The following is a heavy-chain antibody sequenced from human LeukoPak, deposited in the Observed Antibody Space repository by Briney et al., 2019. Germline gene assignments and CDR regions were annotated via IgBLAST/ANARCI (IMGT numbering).Heavy chain of an antibody. CDR2: IYYSGST. Sequence: TLSLTCTVSGGSISSGGYYWSWIRQHPGKGLEWIGYIYYSGSTYYNPSLKSRVTISVDTSKNQFSLKLSSVTAADTAVYYCAREVVVVVTAIFSSYYYYGMDVWGQGTTVTVSS. J-gene: IGHJ6*02. V-gene: IGHV4-31*03. D-gene: IGHD2-21*02. CDR3: AREVVVVVTAIFSSYYYYGMDV. CDR1: GGSISSGGYY.